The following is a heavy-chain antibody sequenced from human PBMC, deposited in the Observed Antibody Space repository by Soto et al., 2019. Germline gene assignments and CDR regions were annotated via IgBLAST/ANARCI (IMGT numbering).Heavy chain of an antibody. CDR1: GGSISSSNW. V-gene: IGHV4-4*02. D-gene: IGHD3-22*01. CDR3: ARVEDYYDSSGYYPLGY. CDR2: IYHSGST. J-gene: IGHJ4*02. Sequence: QVQLQESGPGLVKPSGTLSLTCAVSGGSISSSNWWSWVRQPPGKGLEWIGEIYHSGSTNYNPSLKSRVTMSVDKSKNQFSLKLSSVTAADTAVYYCARVEDYYDSSGYYPLGYWGQGTLVTVSS.